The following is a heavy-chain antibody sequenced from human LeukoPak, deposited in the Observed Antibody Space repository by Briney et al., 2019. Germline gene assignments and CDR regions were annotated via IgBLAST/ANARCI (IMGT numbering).Heavy chain of an antibody. V-gene: IGHV4-39*07. D-gene: IGHD3-3*01. CDR2: IYYSGST. J-gene: IGHJ4*02. CDR3: ARDRVFGVVIGREIDY. CDR1: GGSISSSSYY. Sequence: SDTLSLTCTVSGGSISSSSYYCGWIRQPPGKGLDWIGSIYYSGSTYYNSSLKSRVTISVDTSKNQFSLKLSSVTAADTAVYYCARDRVFGVVIGREIDYWGQGTLVTVSS.